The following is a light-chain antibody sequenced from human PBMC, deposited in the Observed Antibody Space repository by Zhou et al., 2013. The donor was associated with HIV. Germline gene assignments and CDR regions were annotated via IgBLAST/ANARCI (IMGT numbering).Light chain of an antibody. J-gene: IGKJ1*01. CDR1: QSISSNF. V-gene: IGKV3-20*01. Sequence: EIVLTQSPGTLSLSPGESATLSCRASQSISSNFLAWYQQKPGQAPRLLIYGASNRATGIPDRFSGSGSGTDFTLTINRLEPEDFVVYYCQQYGDSPRTFGQGTKMEI. CDR3: QQYGDSPRT. CDR2: GAS.